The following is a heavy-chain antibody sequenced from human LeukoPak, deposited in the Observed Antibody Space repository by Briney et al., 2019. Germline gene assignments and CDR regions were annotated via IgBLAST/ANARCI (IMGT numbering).Heavy chain of an antibody. CDR2: IFTDGTMI. V-gene: IGHV3-74*01. CDR1: GFTLSGYW. J-gene: IGHJ4*02. D-gene: IGHD6-19*01. CDR3: ARDPAVAGPGDY. Sequence: SGGSLRLSCAASGFTLSGYWMNWVRQAPGKGLVWVSRIFTDGTMIIYADSVRGRFTISRDNSKNTLYLQMNSLRAEDTAVYYCARDPAVAGPGDYWGQGTLVTVSS.